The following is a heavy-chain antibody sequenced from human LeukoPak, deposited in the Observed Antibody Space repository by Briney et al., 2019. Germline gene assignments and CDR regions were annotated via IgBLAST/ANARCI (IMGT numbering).Heavy chain of an antibody. Sequence: SQTLSLTCAISGDSVSSNSVTWNWIRQSPSRGLEWLGRTYYRSTWYNDYAVSVRGRITVNPDTSKNQFSLHLNSVTPEDTAVYYGERRRTKYDCFDPWGQGTLVTVPP. CDR2: TYYRSTWYN. CDR3: ERRRTKYDCFDP. V-gene: IGHV6-1*01. D-gene: IGHD2-2*01. J-gene: IGHJ5*02. CDR1: GDSVSSNSVT.